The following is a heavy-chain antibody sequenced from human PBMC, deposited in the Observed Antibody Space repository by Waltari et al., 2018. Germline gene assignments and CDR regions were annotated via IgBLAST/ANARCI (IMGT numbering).Heavy chain of an antibody. CDR3: ARAPTTMVQLVPYYFDY. V-gene: IGHV4-34*01. CDR1: GGSFSGYY. J-gene: IGHJ4*01. Sequence: QVQLQQWGAGLLKPSETLSLTCAVYGGSFSGYYWSWIRQPPGKGLEWIGEINHSGSTNYNPSLKSRVTISVDTSKNQFSLKLSSVTAADTAVYYCARAPTTMVQLVPYYFDYWGRGTLVTVSS. CDR2: INHSGST. D-gene: IGHD3-10*01.